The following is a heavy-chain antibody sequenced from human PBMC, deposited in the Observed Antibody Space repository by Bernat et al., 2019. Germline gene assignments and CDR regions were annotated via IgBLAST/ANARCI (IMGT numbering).Heavy chain of an antibody. V-gene: IGHV4-59*08. J-gene: IGHJ5*02. CDR2: IYYSGST. CDR1: GGSISSYY. D-gene: IGHD3-22*01. CDR3: GGLDSSGCYYGGLDP. Sequence: VQLQASGPGLVKPSATLSLTCTVSGGSISSYYWSWIRQPPGKGLEWIGYIYYSGSTNYNPSLKSRFTISVDTSKNQFSLKLISVTAADTAVYYCGGLDSSGCYYGGLDPWGQGTLVTVSS.